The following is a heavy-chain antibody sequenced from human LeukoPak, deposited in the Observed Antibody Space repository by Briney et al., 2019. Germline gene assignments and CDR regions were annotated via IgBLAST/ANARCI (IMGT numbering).Heavy chain of an antibody. CDR2: IYYSGST. J-gene: IGHJ3*02. CDR3: ARFLLTIVGATDI. V-gene: IGHV4-30-4*08. CDR1: GGSISSGDYY. Sequence: SETLSLTCTLSGGSISSGDYYWSWIRQPPGKGLEWIGYIYYSGSTYYNPSLKSRVTISVDTSKNQFSLKLSSVTAADTAVHYCARFLLTIVGATDIWGQGTMVTVSS. D-gene: IGHD1-26*01.